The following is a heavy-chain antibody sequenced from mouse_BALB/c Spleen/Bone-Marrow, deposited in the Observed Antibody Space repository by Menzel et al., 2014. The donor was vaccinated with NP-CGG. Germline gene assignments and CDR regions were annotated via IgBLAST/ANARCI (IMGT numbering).Heavy chain of an antibody. CDR2: ISSGGSHT. CDR3: ARRGYDNSYWYFGV. CDR1: GFTFSSCG. D-gene: IGHD2-10*02. V-gene: IGHV5-6*02. Sequence: EVMLVESGGDLVKPGGSLKLSCAASGFTFSSCGMSWVRPTPDKRLEWVATISSGGSHTYYPDSVKGRFTISRDNAKNTLYLQMSSLKSEDTAIYYCARRGYDNSYWYFGVWGAGTTVTVSS. J-gene: IGHJ1*01.